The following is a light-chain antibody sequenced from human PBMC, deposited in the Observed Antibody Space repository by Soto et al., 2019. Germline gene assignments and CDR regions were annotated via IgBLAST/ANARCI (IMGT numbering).Light chain of an antibody. CDR1: QRLSSN. V-gene: IGKV3-15*01. CDR3: EQYNDWPRT. J-gene: IGKJ1*01. Sequence: EIVMTQSPATLSVSPGERATLSCRASQRLSSNLAWYQQKPGQAPRLLLYGTSTRATGIPTRFSGSGSGTEFSLTISSLQSEDFAVYYCEQYNDWPRTFGQGTKVEIK. CDR2: GTS.